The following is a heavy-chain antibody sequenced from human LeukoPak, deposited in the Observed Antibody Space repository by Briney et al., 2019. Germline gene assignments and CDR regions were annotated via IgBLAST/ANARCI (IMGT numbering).Heavy chain of an antibody. V-gene: IGHV1-2*02. D-gene: IGHD1-1*01. J-gene: IGHJ5*02. CDR2: INPNSGGT. CDR3: ATDAYNWNDVGP. Sequence: ASVKVSCKASGYTFTSYGISWVRQAPGQGLEWMGWINPNSGGTNYAQKFQGRVTMTRDTSISTAYMELSRLRSDDTAVYYCATDAYNWNDVGPWGQGTLVTVSS. CDR1: GYTFTSYG.